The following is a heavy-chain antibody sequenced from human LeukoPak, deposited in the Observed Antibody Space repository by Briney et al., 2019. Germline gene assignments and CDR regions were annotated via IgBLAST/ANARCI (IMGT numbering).Heavy chain of an antibody. V-gene: IGHV3-53*01. J-gene: IGHJ4*02. CDR1: GFTVSSNY. CDR3: AREGRSYYFDY. D-gene: IGHD3-10*01. CDR2: IYSGVST. Sequence: LGGSLRLSCAASGFTVSSNYMSWVRQAPGKGLEWVSVIYSGVSTYYADSVKGRFTISRDNSKNTLYLQMNSLRAEDTAVYYCAREGRSYYFDYWGQGTLVTVSS.